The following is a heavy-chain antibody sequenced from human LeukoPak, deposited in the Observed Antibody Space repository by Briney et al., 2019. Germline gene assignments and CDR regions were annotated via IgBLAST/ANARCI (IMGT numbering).Heavy chain of an antibody. CDR1: GFSFRHYG. D-gene: IGHD3-16*01. CDR2: IENDGTKE. J-gene: IGHJ5*02. Sequence: GGSLRLSCVTSGFSFRHYGLHWVRRAPGKGLGWVAFIENDGTKEYCDPVKGRFTISRDNSKNTVYLQMSSLRTEDTAVYYCATNWGGGCGSWGQGALVTVSA. V-gene: IGHV3-30*02. CDR3: ATNWGGGCGS.